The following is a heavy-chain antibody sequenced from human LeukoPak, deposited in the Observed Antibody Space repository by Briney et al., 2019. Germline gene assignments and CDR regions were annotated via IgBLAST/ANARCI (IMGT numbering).Heavy chain of an antibody. CDR3: ARDGSYSPRCWFDP. D-gene: IGHD1-26*01. J-gene: IGHJ5*02. V-gene: IGHV7-4-1*02. CDR1: GGTFSSYA. CDR2: INTNTGNP. Sequence: ASVKVSCKASGGTFSSYAISWVRQAPGQGLEWMGWINTNTGNPTYAQGFTGRFVFSLDTSVSTAYLQISSLKAEDTAVYYCARDGSYSPRCWFDPWGQGTLVTVSS.